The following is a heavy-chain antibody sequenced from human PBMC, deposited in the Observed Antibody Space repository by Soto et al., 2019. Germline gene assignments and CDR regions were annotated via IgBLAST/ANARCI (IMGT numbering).Heavy chain of an antibody. Sequence: QVQLQKWGAGLLKHSETLSLTCAVYGGSVSSSSNYYWSWIRQPPGKGLEWIGEMSHSGGTHFNPSLKSRVTISVDTSKNQFSLKMSSVTAAYTALYYCARVERGTATTVVDAFDIWGPGTMFTVSS. CDR3: ARVERGTATTVVDAFDI. CDR1: GGSVSSSSNYY. J-gene: IGHJ3*02. D-gene: IGHD1-1*01. V-gene: IGHV4-34*01. CDR2: MSHSGGT.